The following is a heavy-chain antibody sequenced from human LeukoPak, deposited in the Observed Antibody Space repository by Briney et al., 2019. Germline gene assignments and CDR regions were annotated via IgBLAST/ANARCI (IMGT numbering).Heavy chain of an antibody. CDR3: TTTRAIEPYYYYYGMDV. V-gene: IGHV3-15*01. D-gene: IGHD1-14*01. CDR2: IKSKTDGGTT. J-gene: IGHJ6*02. Sequence: GGSLRLSCAASGFTVSSNYMSWVRQAPGKGLEWVGRIKSKTDGGTTDYAAPVKGRFTISRDDSKNTLYLQMNSLKTEDTAVYYCTTTRAIEPYYYYYGMDVWGQGTTVTVSS. CDR1: GFTVSSNY.